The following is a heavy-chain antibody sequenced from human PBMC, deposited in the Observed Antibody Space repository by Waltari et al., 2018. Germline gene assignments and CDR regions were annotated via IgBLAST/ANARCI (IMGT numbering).Heavy chain of an antibody. CDR2: VRDKANRYTT. J-gene: IGHJ1*01. CDR3: SYSGSYKHFQD. D-gene: IGHD1-26*01. V-gene: IGHV3-72*01. Sequence: EVQLVESGGGLVQPGGSLRLSCAASGFTFSDHYMDWVRQGPGKGLEWVGRVRDKANRYTTEYAASVKGRFTISRDDLKNSLFLQMNSLKTEDTAVYYCSYSGSYKHFQDWGQGTLVTVSS. CDR1: GFTFSDHY.